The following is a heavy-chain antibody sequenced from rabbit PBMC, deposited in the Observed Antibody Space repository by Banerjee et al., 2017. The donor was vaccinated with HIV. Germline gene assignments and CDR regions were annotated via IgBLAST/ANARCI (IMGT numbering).Heavy chain of an antibody. D-gene: IGHD3-1*01. J-gene: IGHJ4*01. Sequence: QEQLEESGGDLVKPGASLTLSCTASGFSFSNKYVMCWVRQAPGKGLEWIACINTSTGNTVYASWAKGRFTISKTSSTTVTLQMTTLTAADTATYFCARDPGGYFNLWGPGTLVTVS. CDR1: GFSFSNKYV. CDR3: ARDPGGYFNL. V-gene: IGHV1S45*01. CDR2: INTSTGNT.